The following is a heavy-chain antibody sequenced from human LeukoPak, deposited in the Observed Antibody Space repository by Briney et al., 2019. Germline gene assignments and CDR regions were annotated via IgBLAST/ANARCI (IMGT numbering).Heavy chain of an antibody. V-gene: IGHV3-74*01. CDR3: ARGVAILDYYFDY. Sequence: GGSLRLSCTASGFTFDDGMSWVRQAPGKGLEWVSGINSDGSDTSYADSVKGRFTISRDNAKNTLYLQMNSLRGEDTAVYYCARGVAILDYYFDYWGQGTPVTVSS. D-gene: IGHD5-12*01. CDR2: INSDGSDT. J-gene: IGHJ4*02. CDR1: GFTFDDG.